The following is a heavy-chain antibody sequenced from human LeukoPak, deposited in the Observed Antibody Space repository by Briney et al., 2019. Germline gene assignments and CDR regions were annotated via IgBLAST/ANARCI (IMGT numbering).Heavy chain of an antibody. Sequence: ASVKVSCKASGYTFTGYYMHWVRQAPGQGLEWMGWINPNSGGTNYAQKFRGRVTMTRDTSISTAYMELSRLRSDDTAVYYCARALATTVTTDEPFDYWGQGTLVTVSS. CDR2: INPNSGGT. V-gene: IGHV1-2*02. CDR3: ARALATTVTTDEPFDY. J-gene: IGHJ4*02. CDR1: GYTFTGYY. D-gene: IGHD4-17*01.